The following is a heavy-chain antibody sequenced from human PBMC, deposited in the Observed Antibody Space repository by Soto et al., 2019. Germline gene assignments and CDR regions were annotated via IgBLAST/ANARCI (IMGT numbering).Heavy chain of an antibody. Sequence: EVQLVESGGGLVKPGGSLRLSCAASGFTFSNAWMSWVRQAPGKGLEWVGRIKSKTDGGTTDYAAPVKGRSTISRDDSKNTLYLQMNSLKTEDTAVYYCTRSMVRGVITIPLDYWGQGTLVTVSS. V-gene: IGHV3-15*01. CDR3: TRSMVRGVITIPLDY. CDR1: GFTFSNAW. D-gene: IGHD3-10*01. CDR2: IKSKTDGGTT. J-gene: IGHJ4*02.